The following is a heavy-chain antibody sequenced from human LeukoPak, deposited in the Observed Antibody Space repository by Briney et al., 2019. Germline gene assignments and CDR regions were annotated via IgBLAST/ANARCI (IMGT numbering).Heavy chain of an antibody. J-gene: IGHJ4*02. CDR2: ISAYNGNT. CDR1: GYTFTSYG. V-gene: IGHV1-18*01. Sequence: ASVEVSCKASGYTFTSYGISWVRQAPGQGLEWMGWISAYNGNTNYAQKLQGRVTMTTDTSTSTAYMELRSLRSDDTAVYYCARAHVLRFLEWLSPPQYYFDYWGQGTLVTVSS. CDR3: ARAHVLRFLEWLSPPQYYFDY. D-gene: IGHD3-3*01.